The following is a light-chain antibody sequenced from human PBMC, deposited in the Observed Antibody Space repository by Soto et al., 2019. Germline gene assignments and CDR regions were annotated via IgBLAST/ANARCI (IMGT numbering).Light chain of an antibody. Sequence: DIQMTQSPSTLSASVGDSVTISCRASQSITIWLAWYQQKPGKAPKLLIYDASSLEGGVPSRFSGSGSGTEFTLTISGLQPEDSLTYYCQQAKSFPITFGQGTRLEIK. J-gene: IGKJ5*01. CDR1: QSITIW. CDR3: QQAKSFPIT. CDR2: DAS. V-gene: IGKV1-5*01.